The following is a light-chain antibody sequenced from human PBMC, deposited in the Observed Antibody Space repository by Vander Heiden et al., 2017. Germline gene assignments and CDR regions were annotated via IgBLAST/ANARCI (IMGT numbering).Light chain of an antibody. J-gene: IGKJ2*01. CDR2: EAS. Sequence: DILLKQSPPTLSLSPGQRAALSCRASESVSRYLAWFQLKPGQASRVLMYEASNRAAGIHARFSGGGSGTDFAITSSSLADEDFAVYYQQQRSNWPYTFGQGTKVEIK. CDR3: QQRSNWPYT. V-gene: IGKV3-11*01. CDR1: ESVSRY.